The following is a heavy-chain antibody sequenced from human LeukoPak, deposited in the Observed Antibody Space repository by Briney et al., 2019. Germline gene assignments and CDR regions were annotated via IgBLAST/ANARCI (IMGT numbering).Heavy chain of an antibody. V-gene: IGHV4-34*01. CDR1: GGSFSGYY. J-gene: IGHJ4*02. Sequence: SETLSLTCAVYGGSFSGYYWSWIRQPPGKGLEWIGEINHSGSTNYNPSLKSRVTISVDTSKNQFSLKLSSVTAADTAVYYCARRTYYYDSSGSSSAYYFDYWAQRNLDTVSS. CDR3: ARRTYYYDSSGSSSAYYFDY. D-gene: IGHD3-22*01. CDR2: INHSGST.